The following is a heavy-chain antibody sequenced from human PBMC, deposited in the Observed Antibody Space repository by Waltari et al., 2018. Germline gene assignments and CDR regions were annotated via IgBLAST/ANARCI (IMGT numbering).Heavy chain of an antibody. CDR3: ARGSKFGDYGDLDY. CDR1: GDVFENYA. D-gene: IGHD4-17*01. CDR2: IIPMFNNP. Sequence: VQLVQSGAEVKKPGSSVRVSCKHSGDVFENYAISWVRQAPGKGLEWMGGIIPMFNNPNYAQRFEGTVTITADESTSTGYMELTGLTSEDTAIYYCARGSKFGDYGDLDYWGQGTLVTVS. J-gene: IGHJ4*02. V-gene: IGHV1-69*01.